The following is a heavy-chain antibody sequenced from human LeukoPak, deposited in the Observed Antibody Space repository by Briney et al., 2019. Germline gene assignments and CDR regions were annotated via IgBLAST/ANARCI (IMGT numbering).Heavy chain of an antibody. CDR2: ISSSGSTI. CDR1: GFTFSSYE. J-gene: IGHJ2*01. V-gene: IGHV3-48*03. Sequence: PGGSLRLSCAASGFTFSSYEMNWVRQAPGKGLEWVSYISSSGSTIYYADSVKGRFTISRDNAENSLYLQMNSLRAEDTAVYYCARAVKGAHFDLWGRGTLVTVSS. CDR3: ARAVKGAHFDL.